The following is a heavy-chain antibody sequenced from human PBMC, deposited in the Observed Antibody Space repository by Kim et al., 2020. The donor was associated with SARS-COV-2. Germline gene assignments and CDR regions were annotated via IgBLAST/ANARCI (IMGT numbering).Heavy chain of an antibody. CDR3: ARLGYSSSSVANHFDY. J-gene: IGHJ4*02. D-gene: IGHD6-6*01. Sequence: SQTLSLTCAVYGGSFSGYYWSWIRQPPGKGLEWIGEINHSGSTNYNPSLKSRVTISVDTSKNQFSLKLSSVTAADTAVYYCARLGYSSSSVANHFDYWGQ. CDR2: INHSGST. CDR1: GGSFSGYY. V-gene: IGHV4-34*01.